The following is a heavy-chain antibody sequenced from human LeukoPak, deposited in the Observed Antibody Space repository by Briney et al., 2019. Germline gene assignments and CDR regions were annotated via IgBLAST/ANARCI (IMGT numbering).Heavy chain of an antibody. CDR2: INPNSGGT. Sequence: ASVKVSCKASGYTFTGYFMHWVRQAPGQGLEWMGWINPNSGGTNYAQKFQGRVTMTRDTSISTAYMELSRLTSDDTAVYFCARDPRIKAAGDDNWFDPWGQGTLVSVSS. V-gene: IGHV1-2*02. CDR3: ARDPRIKAAGDDNWFDP. D-gene: IGHD6-13*01. CDR1: GYTFTGYF. J-gene: IGHJ5*02.